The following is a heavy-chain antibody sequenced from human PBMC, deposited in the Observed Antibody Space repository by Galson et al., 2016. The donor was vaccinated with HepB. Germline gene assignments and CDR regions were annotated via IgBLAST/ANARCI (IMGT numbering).Heavy chain of an antibody. CDR3: ARDVQYRFDS. D-gene: IGHD2/OR15-2a*01. CDR1: GFTFTNQY. V-gene: IGHV1-18*01. J-gene: IGHJ4*02. Sequence: SVKVSCKASGFTFTNQYFHWVRQAPGQGLEWMGWISTYSGNTKYAQKFQGGLTLTTDSSTTTAYMELRSLRFDDTALYYCARDVQYRFDSWGQGTLVTVSS. CDR2: ISTYSGNT.